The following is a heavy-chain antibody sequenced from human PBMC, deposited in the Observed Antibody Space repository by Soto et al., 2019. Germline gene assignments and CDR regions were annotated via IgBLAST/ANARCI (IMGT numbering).Heavy chain of an antibody. CDR2: IDPDGRVG. D-gene: IGHD3-16*01. CDR3: AGWGGHDSNY. CDR1: GFRFSSYW. Sequence: EVQLLGSGGGLVQPGGSLRLSCVASGFRFSSYWMNWVRQTPGMGLEWVANIDPDGRVGSYVDSVKGRFTTSRDNAKNSLSLQMNSLRAADTAVYFCAGWGGHDSNYWGQGILVTVSS. V-gene: IGHV3-7*03. J-gene: IGHJ4*02.